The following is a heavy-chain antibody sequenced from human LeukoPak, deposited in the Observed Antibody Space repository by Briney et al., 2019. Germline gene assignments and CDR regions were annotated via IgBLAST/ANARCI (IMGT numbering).Heavy chain of an antibody. CDR1: GDSVSSNSAI. D-gene: IGHD1-20*01. Sequence: SQTLSLTCAISGDSVSSNSAIWNWIRQSPSRGLEWLGRTYYRSKRYIDYAVSVKSRITFNPDTSKNQLSLQLNSVTPEDTATYYCARGGAIRVTGMTPFDYWGQGSLVTVSS. J-gene: IGHJ4*02. CDR3: ARGGAIRVTGMTPFDY. V-gene: IGHV6-1*01. CDR2: TYYRSKRYI.